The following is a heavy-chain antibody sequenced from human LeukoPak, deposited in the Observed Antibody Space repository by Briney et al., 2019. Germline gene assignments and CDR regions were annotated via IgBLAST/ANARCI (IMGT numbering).Heavy chain of an antibody. J-gene: IGHJ4*02. CDR1: GFSLSTSGVG. Sequence: SGPTLVKPTQTLTLICTFSGFSLSTSGVGVDWIRQPPGKALEWLALIFWNGDARYRSTLKSRLSITKDTSKNQVVLTMTNIDPVDTATYFCAHITFDSSGNYYIDYWGQGTLVTVSS. CDR3: AHITFDSSGNYYIDY. V-gene: IGHV2-5*01. D-gene: IGHD3-22*01. CDR2: IFWNGDA.